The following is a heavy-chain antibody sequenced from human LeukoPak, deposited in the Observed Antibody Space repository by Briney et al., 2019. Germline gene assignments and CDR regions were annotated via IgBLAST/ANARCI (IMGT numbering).Heavy chain of an antibody. CDR1: GFTFSSYS. CDR3: AKALRITMIVVVITKASVVDY. Sequence: PGGSLRLSCAVSGFTFSSYSMNWVRQAPGKGLEWVSSISSSSSYIYYADSVKGRFTISRDNAKNSLYLQMNSLRAEDTAVYYCAKALRITMIVVVITKASVVDYWGQGTLVTVSS. CDR2: ISSSSSYI. V-gene: IGHV3-21*04. J-gene: IGHJ4*02. D-gene: IGHD3-22*01.